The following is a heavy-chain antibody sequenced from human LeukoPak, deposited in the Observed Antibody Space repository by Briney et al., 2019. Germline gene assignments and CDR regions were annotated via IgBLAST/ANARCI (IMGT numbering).Heavy chain of an antibody. V-gene: IGHV3-30*18. J-gene: IGHJ4*02. CDR1: GFTFSSHW. Sequence: PGGSLRLSCAASGFTFSSHWMHWVRQAPGKGLVWVAFISYDGSNKYYADSVKGRFTISRDNSKNTLYLQMNSLRAEDTAVYYCAKDFTGDESGYFDYWGQGTLVTVSS. D-gene: IGHD7-27*01. CDR3: AKDFTGDESGYFDY. CDR2: ISYDGSNK.